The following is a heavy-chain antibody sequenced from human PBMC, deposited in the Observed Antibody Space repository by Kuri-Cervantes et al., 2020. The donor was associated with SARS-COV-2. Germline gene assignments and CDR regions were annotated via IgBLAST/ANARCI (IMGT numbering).Heavy chain of an antibody. Sequence: GESLKISCAASGFTFSSYSISWVRQAPGKGLEWASSISSSTSYIYYEDSVKGRFTISRDNAKNSLYLQMNSLRAEDTATYYCARDRSSNWFSTRVAFDIWGQGTMVTVSS. D-gene: IGHD6-13*01. V-gene: IGHV3-21*01. CDR3: ARDRSSNWFSTRVAFDI. J-gene: IGHJ3*02. CDR1: GFTFSSYS. CDR2: ISSSTSYI.